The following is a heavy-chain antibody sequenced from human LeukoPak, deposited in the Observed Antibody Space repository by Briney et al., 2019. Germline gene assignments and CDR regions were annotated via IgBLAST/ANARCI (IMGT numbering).Heavy chain of an antibody. V-gene: IGHV3-48*01. CDR3: ASGGATSFDY. Sequence: GGSLRLSCAASGFTFSNSSVNWVRQSPGKGLEGISYISFSNTTIYYADSVKGRFTISRDKAKNSLYLQMNSLRAEDTAVYYCASGGATSFDYWGQGTLVTVSS. D-gene: IGHD1-26*01. J-gene: IGHJ4*02. CDR2: ISFSNTTI. CDR1: GFTFSNSS.